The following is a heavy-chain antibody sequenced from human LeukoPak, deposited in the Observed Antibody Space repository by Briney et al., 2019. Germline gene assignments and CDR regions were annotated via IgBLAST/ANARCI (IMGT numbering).Heavy chain of an antibody. CDR3: ARADSSGWYGDAFDI. V-gene: IGHV4-30-2*01. D-gene: IGHD6-19*01. CDR2: IYHSGST. J-gene: IGHJ3*02. Sequence: SETLSLTCAVSGGSISSGGYSWSWIRQPPGKGLEWIGYIYHSGSTYYSPSLKSRVTISVDRSKNQFSLKLSSVTAADTAVYYCARADSSGWYGDAFDIWGQGTMVTVSS. CDR1: GGSISSGGYS.